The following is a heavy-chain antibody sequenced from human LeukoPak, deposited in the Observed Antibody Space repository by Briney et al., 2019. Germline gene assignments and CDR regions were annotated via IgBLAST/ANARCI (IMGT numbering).Heavy chain of an antibody. Sequence: ASVKVSCKASGYTFTSYGISWVRQAPGQGLEWMGWISPNSGDTKFAQKFRGRVTMTRDTSISTAYMDLSRLRSDDTALYYCARARKTRNIYGDYVFLFDYWGQGTLVTVSS. CDR3: ARARKTRNIYGDYVFLFDY. CDR2: ISPNSGDT. J-gene: IGHJ4*02. CDR1: GYTFTSYG. D-gene: IGHD4-17*01. V-gene: IGHV1-2*02.